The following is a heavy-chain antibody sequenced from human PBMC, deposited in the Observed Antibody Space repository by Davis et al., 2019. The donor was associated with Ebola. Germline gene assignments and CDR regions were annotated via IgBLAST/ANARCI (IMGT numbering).Heavy chain of an antibody. CDR1: GFAFRSYA. CDR2: LSSNGGST. D-gene: IGHD2-2*02. J-gene: IGHJ4*02. CDR3: ARVDCSSTSCYMAGIDN. V-gene: IGHV3-64*01. Sequence: GESLKISCAASGFAFRSYAMSWVRQAPGKGLEYVSALSSNGGSTYYVNSVKGRFTISRDTSKRTLHLQMGSLRPEDTAIYYCARVDCSSTSCYMAGIDNWGQGTLVTVSS.